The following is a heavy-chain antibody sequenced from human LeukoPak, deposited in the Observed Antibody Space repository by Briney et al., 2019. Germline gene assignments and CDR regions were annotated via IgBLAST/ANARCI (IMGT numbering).Heavy chain of an antibody. CDR1: GFTFSSYA. Sequence: GGSLRLSCAASGFTFSSYAMHWVRQAPGKGLEWVAVISYDGSNKYYADSVKGRFTISRDNSKNTLYLQMSSLRAEDTAVYYCVKDDSGSYTYYFDYWGQGTLVTVSS. CDR2: ISYDGSNK. CDR3: VKDDSGSYTYYFDY. J-gene: IGHJ4*02. V-gene: IGHV3-30*18. D-gene: IGHD1-26*01.